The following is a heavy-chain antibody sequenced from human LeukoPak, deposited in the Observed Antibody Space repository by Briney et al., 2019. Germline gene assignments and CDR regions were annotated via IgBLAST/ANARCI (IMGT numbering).Heavy chain of an antibody. CDR2: INHSGST. CDR3: ARAVGYYDSSGYYYVLPPDY. CDR1: IDSFTNYY. J-gene: IGHJ4*02. Sequence: TTSETLSLTCAVYIDSFTNYYWNWIRQTPGKGLEWIGEINHSGSTNYNPSLKSRVTISVDTSKNQFSLKLSSVTAADTAVYYCARAVGYYDSSGYYYVLPPDYWGQGTLVTVSS. D-gene: IGHD3-22*01. V-gene: IGHV4-34*01.